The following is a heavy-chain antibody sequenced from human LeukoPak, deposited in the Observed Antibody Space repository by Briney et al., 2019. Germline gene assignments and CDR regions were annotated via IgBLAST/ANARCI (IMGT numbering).Heavy chain of an antibody. CDR3: ARLSIAAAGGFDY. J-gene: IGHJ4*02. CDR1: GFTFSSYS. V-gene: IGHV3-21*01. Sequence: PGGSLRLSCAASGFTFSSYSMNWVRQAPGKGLEWVSSISSSSSYIYYADSVKGRFTISRDNAKNSLYLQMNSLRAEDTAVYYCARLSIAAAGGFDYWGQGTLITVSS. D-gene: IGHD6-13*01. CDR2: ISSSSSYI.